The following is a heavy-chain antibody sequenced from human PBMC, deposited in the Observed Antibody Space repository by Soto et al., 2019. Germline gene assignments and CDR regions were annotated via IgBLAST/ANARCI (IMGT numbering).Heavy chain of an antibody. J-gene: IGHJ3*02. CDR2: IYHSGST. V-gene: IGHV4-31*03. Sequence: SETLSLTCTVSGGSISSGGYYWSWFRQHPGKGLEWIGYIYHSGSTYYNPSLKSRVTISVDTSKNQFSLKLSSVTAADTAVYYCARRYGWAFDIWGQGTMVTVSS. CDR3: ARRYGWAFDI. D-gene: IGHD3-16*01. CDR1: GGSISSGGYY.